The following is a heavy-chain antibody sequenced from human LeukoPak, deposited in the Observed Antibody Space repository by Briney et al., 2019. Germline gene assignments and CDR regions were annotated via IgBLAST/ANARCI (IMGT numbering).Heavy chain of an antibody. CDR2: ISGSGGST. CDR3: AKGSAYYYGPGSEQDAFDI. V-gene: IGHV3-23*01. D-gene: IGHD3-10*01. Sequence: GGSLRLSCAASGFTFSSYAMSWVRQAPGKGLEWVSAISGSGGSTYYADSVKGRFTISRDNSKNTLYLQMNSLRAEDTAVYYCAKGSAYYYGPGSEQDAFDIWGQGTMVTVSS. CDR1: GFTFSSYA. J-gene: IGHJ3*02.